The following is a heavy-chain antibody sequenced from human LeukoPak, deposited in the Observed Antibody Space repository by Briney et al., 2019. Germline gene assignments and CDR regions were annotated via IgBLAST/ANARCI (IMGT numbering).Heavy chain of an antibody. Sequence: SETLSLTCAVYGGSFSGYYWSWILQPPGKGLEWIGEINHSGSTNYNPSLKSRVTISVDTSKNQFSLKLSSVTAADTAVYYCARVRGTYSSGWARGYYYYYMDVWGKGTTVTISS. D-gene: IGHD6-19*01. J-gene: IGHJ6*03. CDR2: INHSGST. CDR3: ARVRGTYSSGWARGYYYYYMDV. CDR1: GGSFSGYY. V-gene: IGHV4-34*01.